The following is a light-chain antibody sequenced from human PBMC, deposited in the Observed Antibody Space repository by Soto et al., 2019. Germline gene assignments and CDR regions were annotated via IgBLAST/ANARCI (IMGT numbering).Light chain of an antibody. J-gene: IGLJ3*02. CDR1: GSDVGGYNF. CDR2: DVS. V-gene: IGLV2-11*01. Sequence: QSVLTQPRSVSGSPGQSVTMSCTGTGSDVGGYNFVLWYQHHPGKAPKVMIYDVSQRPSGVPDRFSGSKSGNTASLTISGLQTEDEANYYCCSYAGSYTYWVFGGGTKLTVL. CDR3: CSYAGSYTYWV.